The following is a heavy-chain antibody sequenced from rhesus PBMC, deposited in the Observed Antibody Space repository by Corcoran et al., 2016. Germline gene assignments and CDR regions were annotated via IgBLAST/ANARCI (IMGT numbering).Heavy chain of an antibody. J-gene: IGHJ4*01. V-gene: IGHV4-80*01. CDR3: AREVEGALFDY. D-gene: IGHD2-39*02. CDR1: GDSISSNW. Sequence: QVQLQESGPGLVKPSETLSLTCTVSGDSISSNWWSWLRKPPGKGLEWIGEINGNSGSTNYNPSLKSRVTISKDASKNQCSRKLSSVTAADTAVYYCAREVEGALFDYWGQGVLVTVSS. CDR2: INGNSGST.